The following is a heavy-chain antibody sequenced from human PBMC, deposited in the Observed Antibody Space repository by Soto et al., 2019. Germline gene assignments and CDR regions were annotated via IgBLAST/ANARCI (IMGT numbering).Heavy chain of an antibody. Sequence: GESLKISCKGSGYSFPSYWIGWVRQMPGKGLEWMGIIYPGDSDTRDSPSVQGQVTISADKSNNTAYLQWRSLKASDPEMYYCARQRAIVVVPAAIWYDAFDIWGQGTMVTVSS. CDR3: ARQRAIVVVPAAIWYDAFDI. D-gene: IGHD2-2*01. CDR1: GYSFPSYW. V-gene: IGHV5-51*01. J-gene: IGHJ3*02. CDR2: IYPGDSDT.